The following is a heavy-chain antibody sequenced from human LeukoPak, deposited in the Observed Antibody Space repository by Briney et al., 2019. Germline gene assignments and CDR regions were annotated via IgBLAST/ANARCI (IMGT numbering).Heavy chain of an antibody. V-gene: IGHV3-74*01. Sequence: GGSLRLSCAASGFTFSSYWMHWVRQAPGKGLVWVSRINSDGGSTSHADSVKGRFTISRDNAKNTLYLQMNSLRAEDTAVYYCARLGSQGGVAALDYWGQGTLVTVSS. CDR3: ARLGSQGGVAALDY. J-gene: IGHJ4*02. CDR2: INSDGGST. CDR1: GFTFSSYW. D-gene: IGHD6-25*01.